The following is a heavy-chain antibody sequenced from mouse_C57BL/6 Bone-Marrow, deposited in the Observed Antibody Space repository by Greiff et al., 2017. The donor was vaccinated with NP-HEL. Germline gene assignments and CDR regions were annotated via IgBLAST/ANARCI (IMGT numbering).Heavy chain of an antibody. D-gene: IGHD1-1*02. V-gene: IGHV1-19*01. J-gene: IGHJ3*01. CDR3: ARWDYAGAY. CDR1: GYTFTDYY. Sequence: VQLQQSGPVLVKPGASVKMSCKASGYTFTDYYMNWVKQSHGKSLEWIGVIHPYNGGTSYNQKFKGKATLTVDKSSSTAYMELNSLTSEDSAVYYCARWDYAGAYWGQGTLVTVSA. CDR2: IHPYNGGT.